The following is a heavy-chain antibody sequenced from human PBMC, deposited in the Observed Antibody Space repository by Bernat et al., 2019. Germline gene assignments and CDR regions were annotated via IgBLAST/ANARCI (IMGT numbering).Heavy chain of an antibody. D-gene: IGHD5-12*01. CDR1: GGTFSSYA. J-gene: IGHJ6*02. CDR2: IIPIFGTA. V-gene: IGHV1-69*12. CDR3: ARGIVATTPPIDDYYYGMDV. Sequence: QVQLVQSGAEVKKPGSSVKVSCKASGGTFSSYAISWVRQAPGQGLEWMGGIIPIFGTANYAQKFQGRVTNTADETTSAAYMGLSRLRSEETAVYYCARGIVATTPPIDDYYYGMDVWGQGTTVTVSS.